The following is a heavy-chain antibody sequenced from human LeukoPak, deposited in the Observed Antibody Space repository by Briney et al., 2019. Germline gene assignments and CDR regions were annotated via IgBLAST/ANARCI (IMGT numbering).Heavy chain of an antibody. CDR1: GFTFSYYW. Sequence: LTGGSLRLSCTASGFTFSYYWMHWVRQAPGKGLVWVSRINDDGSSRVYADFVKGRFTISRDNAKNTLYLEMNSLRAEDTAVYYCARISGSNANPEDHWGQGTLVTVSS. V-gene: IGHV3-74*01. CDR2: INDDGSSR. CDR3: ARISGSNANPEDH. J-gene: IGHJ4*02. D-gene: IGHD3-3*02.